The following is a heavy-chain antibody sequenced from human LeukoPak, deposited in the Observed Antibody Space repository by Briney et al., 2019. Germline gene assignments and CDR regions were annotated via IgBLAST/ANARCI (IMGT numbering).Heavy chain of an antibody. CDR3: ARNGNFGYQFDY. CDR1: GFTFSSYG. V-gene: IGHV3-30*03. D-gene: IGHD4-23*01. J-gene: IGHJ4*02. CDR2: ISYDGSNK. Sequence: GGSLRLSCAASGFTFSSYGMHWVRQAPGKGLEWVAVISYDGSNKYYADSVKGRFTISRDNSKNTLYLQMNSLRAEDTAVYYCARNGNFGYQFDYWGQGTLVTVSS.